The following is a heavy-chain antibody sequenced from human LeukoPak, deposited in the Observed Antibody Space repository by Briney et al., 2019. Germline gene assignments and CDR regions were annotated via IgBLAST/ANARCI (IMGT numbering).Heavy chain of an antibody. CDR1: DSTFTSCY. CDR3: VRDRGGNIWVY. CDR2: INPNGGAT. D-gene: IGHD4-23*01. Sequence: ASVKVSCKGSDSTFTSCYLNWKRPAPGQGLEWLGWINPNGGATNIAQKFQGRVTLTRDTSITTAYLDLTRLPSDDAPVYYCVRDRGGNIWVYWGQGTLVTVSS. J-gene: IGHJ4*02. V-gene: IGHV1-2*02.